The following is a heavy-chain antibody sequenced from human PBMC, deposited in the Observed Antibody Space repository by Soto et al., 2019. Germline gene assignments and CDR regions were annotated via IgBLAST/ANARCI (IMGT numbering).Heavy chain of an antibody. J-gene: IGHJ4*02. CDR3: ASLTGGAF. Sequence: GGSLRLSCVASGFSFNVYTMNWVRQAPGKGLEWVSSITSRSDYIYYTDSVKGRFTISRDNAKNSLYLQMNSLRAEDTAVYSCASLTGGAFWGQGTLVTVSS. CDR2: ITSRSDYI. V-gene: IGHV3-21*01. D-gene: IGHD7-27*01. CDR1: GFSFNVYT.